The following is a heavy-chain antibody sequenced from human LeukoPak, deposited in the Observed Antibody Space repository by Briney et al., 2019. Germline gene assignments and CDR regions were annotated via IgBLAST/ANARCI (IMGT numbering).Heavy chain of an antibody. CDR1: GGSFSGYY. Sequence: SETLSLTCAVYGGSFSGYYWSWIRQPPGKGLEWIGEINHSGSTNYNPSLKSRVTISVDTSKNQFSLKLSSVTAADTAVYYCTRDQYYYGSGRRLDVWGKGTTVTVSS. CDR2: INHSGST. J-gene: IGHJ6*04. D-gene: IGHD3-10*01. CDR3: TRDQYYYGSGRRLDV. V-gene: IGHV4-34*01.